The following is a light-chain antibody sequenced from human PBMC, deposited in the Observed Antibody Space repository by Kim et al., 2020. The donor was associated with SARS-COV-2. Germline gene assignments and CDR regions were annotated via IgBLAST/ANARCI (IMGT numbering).Light chain of an antibody. CDR2: GKN. Sequence: SSELTQDPAVSVALGQTVRITCQGDSLRTYYATWYQQKPGQAPLLVIYGKNKRPSGIPDRFSGSTSGNTASLTITGAQAVDEADYYCSTRDSGNNHYVFATGTKVTVL. CDR3: STRDSGNNHYV. J-gene: IGLJ1*01. V-gene: IGLV3-19*01. CDR1: SLRTYY.